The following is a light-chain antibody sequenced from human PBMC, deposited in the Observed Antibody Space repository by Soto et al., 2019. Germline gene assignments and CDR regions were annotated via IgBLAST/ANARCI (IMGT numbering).Light chain of an antibody. CDR2: GAS. Sequence: EIVLTQSPDTVSVSPGERVTLSCRASQNIFSNYLAWYQQKPGQAPRLLIYGASTRATGIPARFSGSGSGTEFTLTISSLQSEDFAVYYCQQYNNWPTWTFGQGTKV. CDR3: QQYNNWPTWT. V-gene: IGKV3-15*01. CDR1: QNIFSN. J-gene: IGKJ1*01.